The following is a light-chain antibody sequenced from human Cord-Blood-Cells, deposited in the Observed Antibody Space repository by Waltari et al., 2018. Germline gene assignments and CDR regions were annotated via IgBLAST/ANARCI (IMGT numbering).Light chain of an antibody. J-gene: IGLJ1*01. CDR1: SSDVGGYNY. V-gene: IGLV2-11*01. CDR3: CSYAGSYSRYV. CDR2: DVS. Sequence: QSALTQPRSVSGSPGQSVTISCTGTSSDVGGYNYVSWYQQHPGKAPKLMIYDVSKRPSGVPDRFSGSKSGNTASPTISGLQAEDEADYYCCSYAGSYSRYVFGTGTKVTVL.